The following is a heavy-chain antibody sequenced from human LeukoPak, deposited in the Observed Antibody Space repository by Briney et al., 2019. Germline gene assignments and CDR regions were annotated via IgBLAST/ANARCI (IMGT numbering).Heavy chain of an antibody. D-gene: IGHD6-13*01. V-gene: IGHV3-23*01. J-gene: IGHJ4*02. Sequence: GGSLRLSCAASGFTFSSYAMYWVRQAPGKGLEWVSGIFGSGGSTHYADSVKGRFTISRDNSKNTVYLQMNSLRAEDTAVYYCARDAKDGSAAGPAAFDYWGQGTLVTVSS. CDR1: GFTFSSYA. CDR3: ARDAKDGSAAGPAAFDY. CDR2: IFGSGGST.